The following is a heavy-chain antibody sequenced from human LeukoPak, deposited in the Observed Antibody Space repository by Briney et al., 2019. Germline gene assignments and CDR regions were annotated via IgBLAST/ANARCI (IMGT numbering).Heavy chain of an antibody. J-gene: IGHJ4*02. CDR3: AREKESVAGRELDY. CDR2: INPNSGGT. D-gene: IGHD6-19*01. V-gene: IGHV1-2*06. Sequence: GASVKVSCKASGYTFTGYYIHWVRQAPGQGLRWMGRINPNSGGTNYAQNFQGRVTMTRDTSISTAYMELSSLRSDDTAVYYCAREKESVAGRELDYWGQGTLVTVSS. CDR1: GYTFTGYY.